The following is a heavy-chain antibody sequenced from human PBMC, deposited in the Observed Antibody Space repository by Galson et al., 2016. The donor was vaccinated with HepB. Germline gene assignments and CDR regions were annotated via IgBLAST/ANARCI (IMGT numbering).Heavy chain of an antibody. V-gene: IGHV1-46*02. CDR2: INPSGDST. CDR1: NYMFNVYG. J-gene: IGHJ4*02. Sequence: SVKVSCKALNYMFNVYGISWVRQAPGQGLEWMGMINPSGDSTNYAQKFQGRVTMTRDTSTSTVYMKLSSLRSEDTAVYYCARERVYYYGPGSYYTLDYWGQGTLVTVSS. CDR3: ARERVYYYGPGSYYTLDY. D-gene: IGHD3-10*01.